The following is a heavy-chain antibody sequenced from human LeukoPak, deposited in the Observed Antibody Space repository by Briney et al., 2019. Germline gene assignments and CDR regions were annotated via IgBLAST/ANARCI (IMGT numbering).Heavy chain of an antibody. CDR3: ARDIAAAGTGWSDP. V-gene: IGHV4-31*03. CDR2: IYYSGST. D-gene: IGHD6-13*01. CDR1: GGSISSGGYY. J-gene: IGHJ5*02. Sequence: SQTLSLTCTVSGGSISSGGYYWSWIRQHPGKGLEWIGYIYYSGSTYYNPSLKSRVTISVDTSKNQFSLKLSSVTAADTAVYYCARDIAAAGTGWSDPWGQGTLVTVSS.